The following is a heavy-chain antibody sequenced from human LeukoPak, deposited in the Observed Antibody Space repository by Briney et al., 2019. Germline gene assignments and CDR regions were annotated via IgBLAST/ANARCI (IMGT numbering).Heavy chain of an antibody. V-gene: IGHV1-18*01. Sequence: ASVKVSCKASGYTFTNYGISWVRQAPGQGLEWMGWISAYNGNRNHAQKLQGRVTMTTDTSTSTAYLELRSLRSDDTAVYYCARSRCSASTSCYYFFFFDSWGQGTLVTVSS. J-gene: IGHJ4*02. CDR1: GYTFTNYG. CDR2: ISAYNGNR. CDR3: ARSRCSASTSCYYFFFFDS. D-gene: IGHD2-2*01.